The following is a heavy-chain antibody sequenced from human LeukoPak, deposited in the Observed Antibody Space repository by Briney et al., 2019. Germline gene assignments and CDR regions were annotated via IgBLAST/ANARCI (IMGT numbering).Heavy chain of an antibody. Sequence: PGGSLRLSCAASGFTFSSYAMSWVRQAPVKGLKWVSVLSGSGNSTYYADSVKGRFTISRDNSKNTLYLQMNSLRAEDTAVYYCAKSGGSSSGWYAYWGQGTLVTVSS. V-gene: IGHV3-23*01. J-gene: IGHJ4*02. CDR2: LSGSGNST. D-gene: IGHD6-19*01. CDR3: AKSGGSSSGWYAY. CDR1: GFTFSSYA.